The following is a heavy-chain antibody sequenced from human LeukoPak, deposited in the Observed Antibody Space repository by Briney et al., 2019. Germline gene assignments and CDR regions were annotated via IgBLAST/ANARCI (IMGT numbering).Heavy chain of an antibody. CDR2: ISSIGATI. V-gene: IGHV3-48*01. D-gene: IGHD1-1*01. CDR3: ARGPYKYVISANPDY. Sequence: GGSQRLSCVASGFTFSDYSMNWVRQATGQGLEWVSSISSIGATIYYSVSVKGRFTISRDNAKSSLFLQMYSLRAEDTAVYYCARGPYKYVISANPDYWGQGTLVTVSS. J-gene: IGHJ4*02. CDR1: GFTFSDYS.